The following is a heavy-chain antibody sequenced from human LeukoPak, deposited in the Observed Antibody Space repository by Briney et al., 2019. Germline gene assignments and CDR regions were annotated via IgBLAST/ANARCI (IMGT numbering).Heavy chain of an antibody. Sequence: PAGSLTLSCPASGFTVSNNYMSWVRRPAGKGLEWVSLIYSGGGTYYADSVKGRFTISRDNSKNTLYLQMNSLRAEDTAVYYCARNSGGLGAWGQGTLVTVSS. J-gene: IGHJ5*02. CDR3: ARNSGGLGA. CDR2: IYSGGGT. V-gene: IGHV3-53*01. CDR1: GFTVSNNY. D-gene: IGHD2-21*01.